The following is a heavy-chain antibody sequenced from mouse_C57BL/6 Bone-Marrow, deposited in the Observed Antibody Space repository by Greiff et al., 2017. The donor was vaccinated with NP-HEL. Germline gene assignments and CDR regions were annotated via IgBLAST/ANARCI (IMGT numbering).Heavy chain of an antibody. CDR3: ARDATTVVTPFDY. D-gene: IGHD1-1*01. V-gene: IGHV1-69*01. CDR1: GYTFTSYW. CDR2: IDPSDSYT. Sequence: QVQLQQPGAELVMPGASVKLSCKASGYTFTSYWMHWVKQRPGQGLEWIGEIDPSDSYTNYNQKFKGKSTLTVDKSSSTAYMQLGSLTSEDSAVYYCARDATTVVTPFDYWGQGTTLTVSS. J-gene: IGHJ2*01.